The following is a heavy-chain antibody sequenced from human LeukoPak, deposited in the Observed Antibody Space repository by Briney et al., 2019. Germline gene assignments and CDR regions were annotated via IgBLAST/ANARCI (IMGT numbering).Heavy chain of an antibody. D-gene: IGHD1-26*01. CDR2: ISGSGGST. V-gene: IGHV3-23*01. Sequence: PGGSLRLSCAASGFTFSSYAMSWVRQAPGKGLEWVSAISGSGGSTYYADSVKGRFTISRDNSKNTLYLQMNSLRAGDTAVYYCAKVVSGGWQSPIDYWGQGTLVTVSS. CDR1: GFTFSSYA. J-gene: IGHJ4*02. CDR3: AKVVSGGWQSPIDY.